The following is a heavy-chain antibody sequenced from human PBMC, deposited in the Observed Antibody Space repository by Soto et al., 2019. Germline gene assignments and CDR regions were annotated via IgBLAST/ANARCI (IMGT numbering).Heavy chain of an antibody. Sequence: PSETLSLTCTVSGGSISSSSYYWGWIRQPPGKGLEWIGSIYYSGSTYHNPSLKSRVTISVDTSKNQFSLKLSSVTAADTAVYYCARQGLIRFLEWLPTAYYYYGMDVWGQGTTVTVSS. CDR1: GGSISSSSYY. CDR2: IYYSGST. CDR3: ARQGLIRFLEWLPTAYYYYGMDV. J-gene: IGHJ6*02. V-gene: IGHV4-39*01. D-gene: IGHD3-3*01.